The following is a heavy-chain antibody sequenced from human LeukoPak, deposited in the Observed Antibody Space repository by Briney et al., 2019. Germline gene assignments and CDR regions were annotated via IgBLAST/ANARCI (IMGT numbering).Heavy chain of an antibody. D-gene: IGHD3-22*01. J-gene: IGHJ4*02. V-gene: IGHV1-8*01. CDR1: GYSLTSYD. CDR2: LKPNSGKT. CDR3: ARSPNYYDRSGCSRPFDH. Sequence: ASVKVSCKVFGYSLTSYDINWVRQAPGQGLEWMGWLKPNSGKTGYAQKFQGRVTMTRDTSKDTVYMELNSLRSEDTAVYYCARSPNYYDRSGCSRPFDHWGQGTLVTVSS.